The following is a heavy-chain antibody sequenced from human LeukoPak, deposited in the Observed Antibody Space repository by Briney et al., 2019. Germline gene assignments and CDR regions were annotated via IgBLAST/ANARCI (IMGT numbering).Heavy chain of an antibody. J-gene: IGHJ4*02. CDR3: ARQSDASFGWDY. V-gene: IGHV4-59*08. D-gene: IGHD3-3*01. Sequence: PSETLSLTCTVSGGSISSYYWSRIRQPPGKGLEWIGYIYYSGSTYYNPSLKSRVTTSVDTSNNQFSLKLTSVTAADTAVYYCARQSDASFGWDYWGQGTLVTVSS. CDR2: IYYSGST. CDR1: GGSISSYY.